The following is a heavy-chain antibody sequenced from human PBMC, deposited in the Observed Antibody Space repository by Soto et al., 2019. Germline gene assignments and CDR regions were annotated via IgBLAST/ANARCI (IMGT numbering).Heavy chain of an antibody. CDR2: IYSGGST. CDR1: GFTVSSNY. J-gene: IGHJ2*01. D-gene: IGHD2-15*01. Sequence: PGGSLRLSCAASGFTVSSNYMSWVRQAPGKGLEWVSVIYSGGSTYYADSVKGRFTISRDNSKNTLYLQMNSLRAEDTAVYYCARALLEYCSGGSCYPNWYFDLWSRGTLVTVSS. CDR3: ARALLEYCSGGSCYPNWYFDL. V-gene: IGHV3-66*01.